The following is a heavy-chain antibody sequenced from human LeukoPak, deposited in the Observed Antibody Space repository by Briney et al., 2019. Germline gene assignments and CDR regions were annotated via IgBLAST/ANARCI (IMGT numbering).Heavy chain of an antibody. CDR3: AREYSSSWYRRGAFDI. V-gene: IGHV4-61*02. CDR2: IYTSGST. Sequence: PSETLSLTCTVSGGSISSGSYYWSWIRQPAGKGLEWIGRIYTSGSTNYNPSLKSRVTISVDTSKNQFSLKLSSVTAADTAVYYCAREYSSSWYRRGAFDIWGQGTMVTVSS. J-gene: IGHJ3*02. CDR1: GGSISSGSYY. D-gene: IGHD6-13*01.